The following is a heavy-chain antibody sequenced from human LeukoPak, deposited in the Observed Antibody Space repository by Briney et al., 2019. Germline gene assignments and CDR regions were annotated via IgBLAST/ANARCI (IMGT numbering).Heavy chain of an antibody. CDR2: IYHSGST. V-gene: IGHV4-30-2*01. CDR1: GGSTSSGGYS. CDR3: ASTKITMFSGYYFDY. D-gene: IGHD3-10*02. J-gene: IGHJ4*02. Sequence: SETLSLTCAVSGGSTSSGGYSWSWIRQPPGKGLEWIGYIYHSGSTYYNPSLKSRVTISVDRSKNQFSLKLSSVTAADTAVYYCASTKITMFSGYYFDYWGQGTLVTVSS.